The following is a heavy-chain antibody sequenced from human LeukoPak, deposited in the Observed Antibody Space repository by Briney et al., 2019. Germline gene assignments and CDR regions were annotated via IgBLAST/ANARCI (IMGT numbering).Heavy chain of an antibody. Sequence: PGGSLRLSCAASGLTFSSYSMNWVRQAPGKGLEWVSSISSSSSYIYYADSVKGRFTISSDNAKNSLYLQMNSLRAEDTAVYYCARDPGEGYCSGGSCYYYYMDVWGKGTTVTVSS. CDR2: ISSSSSYI. CDR3: ARDPGEGYCSGGSCYYYYMDV. V-gene: IGHV3-21*01. CDR1: GLTFSSYS. D-gene: IGHD2-15*01. J-gene: IGHJ6*03.